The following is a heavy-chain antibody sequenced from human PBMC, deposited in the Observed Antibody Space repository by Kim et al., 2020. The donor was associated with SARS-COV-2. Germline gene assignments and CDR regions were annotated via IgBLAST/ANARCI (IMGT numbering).Heavy chain of an antibody. J-gene: IGHJ6*02. CDR1: GFTFSSYG. CDR2: IWYDGSNK. V-gene: IGHV3-33*06. CDR3: AKGAGLLLEYYYGMDV. D-gene: IGHD3-22*01. Sequence: GGSLRLSCAASGFTFSSYGMHWVRQAPGKGLEWVAVIWYDGSNKYYADSVKGRFTISRDNSKNTLYLQMNSLRAEDTAVYYCAKGAGLLLEYYYGMDVWGQGTTVTVSS.